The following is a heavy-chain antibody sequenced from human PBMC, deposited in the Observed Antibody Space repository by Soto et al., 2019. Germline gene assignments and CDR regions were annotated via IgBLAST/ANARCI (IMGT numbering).Heavy chain of an antibody. J-gene: IGHJ4*02. D-gene: IGHD3-10*01. CDR2: IYYSGST. CDR3: ARRGSGSYSDY. Sequence: SETLSLTCTVSGGSISSSTYYWGWIRQPPGKGLEWIGSIYYSGSTYSNPSLKSRVTISVDTSKNQFSLKLSSVTAADTAVYYCARRGSGSYSDYWGQGTLVTVSS. CDR1: GGSISSSTYY. V-gene: IGHV4-39*01.